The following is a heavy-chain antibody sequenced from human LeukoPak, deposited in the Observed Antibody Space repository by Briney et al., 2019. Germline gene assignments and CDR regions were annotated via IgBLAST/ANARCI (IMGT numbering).Heavy chain of an antibody. D-gene: IGHD3-22*01. CDR3: ARDRLPNYYDSSKFDL. Sequence: SGTLSLTCAVSGGSISSSNWWSWVRQPPGKGLEWIGEIYHSGSTNYNPSLKSRVTISVDKSKNQFSLKLSSVTAADTAVYYCARDRLPNYYDSSKFDLWGRGTLVTVSS. CDR2: IYHSGST. V-gene: IGHV4-4*02. CDR1: GGSISSSNW. J-gene: IGHJ2*01.